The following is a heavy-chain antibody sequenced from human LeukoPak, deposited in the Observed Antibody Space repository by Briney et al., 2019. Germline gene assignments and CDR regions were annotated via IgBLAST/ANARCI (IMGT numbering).Heavy chain of an antibody. CDR3: ARDRILTRDYGDSLFGY. CDR2: ISAYNGNT. D-gene: IGHD4-17*01. Sequence: GASVKVSCKASGYTFTSYGISWVRQAPGQGLEWMGWISAYNGNTNYAQKLQGRVTMTTDTSTSTAYMELRSLRPDDTAVYYCARDRILTRDYGDSLFGYWGQGTLVTVSS. V-gene: IGHV1-18*01. J-gene: IGHJ4*02. CDR1: GYTFTSYG.